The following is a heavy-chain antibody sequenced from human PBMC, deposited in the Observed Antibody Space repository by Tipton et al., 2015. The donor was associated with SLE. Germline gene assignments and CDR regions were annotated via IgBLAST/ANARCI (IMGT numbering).Heavy chain of an antibody. CDR1: GGSIRSSSYY. J-gene: IGHJ5*02. CDR3: ARYDSSGYSPWFDP. Sequence: TLSLTCTVSGGSIRSSSYYWGWIRRPPGKGLEWIGSIYYSGSTYYNPSLKSRVTISVDTSKNQFSLKLSSVTAADTAVYYCARYDSSGYSPWFDPWGQGTLVTVSS. D-gene: IGHD3-22*01. CDR2: IYYSGST. V-gene: IGHV4-39*01.